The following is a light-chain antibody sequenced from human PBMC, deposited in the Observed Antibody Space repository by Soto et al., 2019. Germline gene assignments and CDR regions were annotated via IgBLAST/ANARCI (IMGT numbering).Light chain of an antibody. V-gene: IGLV2-11*01. J-gene: IGLJ1*01. CDR2: DVT. CDR1: SSDVGGYNF. Sequence: QSVLTQPRSVSGSPGQSVTISCTGTSSDVGGYNFVSWYQQYPGKAPKLIIYDVTKGPSGVPDRFSGSKSGNTASLTISGLQTDDEADYYCCSYAGSYTHVFGTGTMVTVL. CDR3: CSYAGSYTHV.